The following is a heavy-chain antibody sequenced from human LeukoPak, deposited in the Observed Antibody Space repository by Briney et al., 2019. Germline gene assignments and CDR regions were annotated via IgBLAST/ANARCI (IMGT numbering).Heavy chain of an antibody. V-gene: IGHV1-69*05. CDR3: ASGIAARMYYFDY. CDR2: IIPIFGTA. Sequence: SVKVSCKASGGTFSSYAISWVRQAPGQGLEWMGGIIPIFGTANYAQKFQGRVTITTDESTSTAYMELSSLRSEDTAVYYCASGIAARMYYFDYWGQGTLVTVSS. J-gene: IGHJ4*02. D-gene: IGHD6-6*01. CDR1: GGTFSSYA.